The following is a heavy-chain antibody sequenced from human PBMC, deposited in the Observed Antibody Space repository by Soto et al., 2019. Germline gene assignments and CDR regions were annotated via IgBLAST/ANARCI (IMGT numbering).Heavy chain of an antibody. J-gene: IGHJ4*02. CDR3: ARHTMAVSNFDY. V-gene: IGHV5-10-1*01. D-gene: IGHD6-19*01. Sequence: VESLTISGKGPGYSFTNYWISWVRQMPGKGLEWVGRIDPSDSYTNYSPSFRGRVTISADKSISTAYLQWSSLKASDTAMYYCARHTMAVSNFDYWGQGTPVTVSS. CDR2: IDPSDSYT. CDR1: GYSFTNYW.